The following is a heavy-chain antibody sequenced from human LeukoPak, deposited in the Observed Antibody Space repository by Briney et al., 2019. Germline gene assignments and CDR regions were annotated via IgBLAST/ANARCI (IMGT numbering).Heavy chain of an antibody. CDR1: GYTFTSYA. J-gene: IGHJ6*02. V-gene: IGHV7-4-1*02. CDR2: INTNTGSP. D-gene: IGHD2-8*01. Sequence: ASVKVSCKASGYTFTSYAMNWVRQAPGQGLEWMGWINTNTGSPTYAQGFTGRFVFSLDTSVSTAYLQISSLKAEDTAVYYCARDRGMLWDYYYYGMDVWGQGTTVTVSS. CDR3: ARDRGMLWDYYYYGMDV.